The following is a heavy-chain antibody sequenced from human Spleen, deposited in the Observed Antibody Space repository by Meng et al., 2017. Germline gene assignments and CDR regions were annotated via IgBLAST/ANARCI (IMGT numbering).Heavy chain of an antibody. D-gene: IGHD3-16*01. CDR3: ARRGTYNTAGGAFDY. V-gene: IGHV5-51*01. J-gene: IGHJ4*02. CDR2: IYPGDSDT. CDR1: GYSFTNYW. Sequence: GESLKISCKGSGYSFTNYWIGWVRQMPGKGLEWMGHIYPGDSDTRYSPSFQGQVTISVDESLSTAYLHWSSLKASDTAIYYCARRGTYNTAGGAFDYWGRGTLVTVSS.